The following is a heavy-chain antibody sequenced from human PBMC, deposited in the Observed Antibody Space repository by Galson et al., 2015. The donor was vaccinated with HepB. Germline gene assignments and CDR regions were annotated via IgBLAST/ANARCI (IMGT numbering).Heavy chain of an antibody. CDR1: GFTFSSYA. V-gene: IGHV3-23*01. CDR3: ARVSAAGTWPDAFDI. J-gene: IGHJ3*02. D-gene: IGHD6-13*01. Sequence: SLRLSCAAYGFTFSSYAMSWVRQAPGKGLAWVSAISGSGGSTYYADSVTGRFTISRDNSKTTLYLQMNSLRAEDTAVYYCARVSAAGTWPDAFDIWGQGTMVTVSS. CDR2: ISGSGGST.